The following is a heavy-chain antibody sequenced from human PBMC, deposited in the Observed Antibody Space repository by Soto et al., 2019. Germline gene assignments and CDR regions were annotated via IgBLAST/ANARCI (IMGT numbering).Heavy chain of an antibody. CDR2: ISGSDDST. D-gene: IGHD6-6*01. Sequence: GGSLILSCAASGFTFSSYAMSWVRQAPGKGLEWVSVISGSDDSTYYADSVKGRFTISRDNSKNTLYLQMNSLRAEDTAVYYCAKRSRSSTFDYWGQGTLVTVSS. CDR1: GFTFSSYA. J-gene: IGHJ4*02. V-gene: IGHV3-23*01. CDR3: AKRSRSSTFDY.